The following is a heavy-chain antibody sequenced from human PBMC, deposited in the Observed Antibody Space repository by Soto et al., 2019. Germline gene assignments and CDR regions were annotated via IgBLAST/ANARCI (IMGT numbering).Heavy chain of an antibody. Sequence: PSETLSLTCTVSGGSISSGGYYWSWIRQHPGKGLEWIGYIYYSGSTYYNPSLKSRVTISVDTSKNQFSLKLSSVTAADTAVYYCARVCYDILTGPCGMDVWGQGTTVTVSS. CDR2: IYYSGST. CDR3: ARVCYDILTGPCGMDV. V-gene: IGHV4-31*03. D-gene: IGHD3-9*01. J-gene: IGHJ6*02. CDR1: GGSISSGGYY.